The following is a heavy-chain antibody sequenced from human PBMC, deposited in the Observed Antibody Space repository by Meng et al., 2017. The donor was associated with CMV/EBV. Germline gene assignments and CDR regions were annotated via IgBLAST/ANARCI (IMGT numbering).Heavy chain of an antibody. V-gene: IGHV3-30-3*01. D-gene: IGHD5-18*01. Sequence: GESLKISCAASGFTFSSYAMHWVRQAPGKGLEWVAVISYDGSNKYYADSVKGRFTISRDNSKNTLYLKMNSLRAEDTAVYYCARYGVQLWLRGGGYFDYWGQGTLVTVSS. CDR2: ISYDGSNK. J-gene: IGHJ4*02. CDR1: GFTFSSYA. CDR3: ARYGVQLWLRGGGYFDY.